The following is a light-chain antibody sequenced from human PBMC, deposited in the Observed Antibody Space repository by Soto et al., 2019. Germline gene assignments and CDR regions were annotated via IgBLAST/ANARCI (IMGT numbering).Light chain of an antibody. CDR2: GAS. J-gene: IGKJ4*01. CDR1: QSVSSSY. V-gene: IGKV3-20*01. Sequence: EIVLTQSPGTLSLSPGERATLSCRASQSVSSSYLAWYQQKPGQAPSLLIYGASSRSACIPDRFSGSGSGTDFTLSISSLEPEDFAVYYCQQYGSSTSFGGGTKVEIK. CDR3: QQYGSSTS.